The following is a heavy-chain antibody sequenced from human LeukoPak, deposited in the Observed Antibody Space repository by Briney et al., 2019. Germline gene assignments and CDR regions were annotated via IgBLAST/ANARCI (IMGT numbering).Heavy chain of an antibody. J-gene: IGHJ5*02. Sequence: SETLSLTCTVSGGSISSYYWSWIRQPPGKGLEWIGYIYYSGSTNYNPSLKSRVTISVDTSKNQFSLKLSSVTAADTAVYYCARVLTVQGVLPRWFDPWGQGTLVTVSS. D-gene: IGHD3-10*01. CDR1: GGSISSYY. CDR3: ARVLTVQGVLPRWFDP. CDR2: IYYSGST. V-gene: IGHV4-59*08.